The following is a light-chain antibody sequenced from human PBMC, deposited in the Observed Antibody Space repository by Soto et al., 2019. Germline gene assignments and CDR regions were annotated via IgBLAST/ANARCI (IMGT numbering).Light chain of an antibody. CDR3: HSYTSSISWV. CDR2: QVS. CDR1: SSDVGAYNY. Sequence: QSVLTQPASVSGSPGQSITISCTGTSSDVGAYNYVSWYQQYPGKAPKLVISQVSSRPSGISNRFSGSKSGNTASLTISGLQAEDEADYYCHSYTSSISWVFGGGTKVTLL. J-gene: IGLJ3*02. V-gene: IGLV2-14*01.